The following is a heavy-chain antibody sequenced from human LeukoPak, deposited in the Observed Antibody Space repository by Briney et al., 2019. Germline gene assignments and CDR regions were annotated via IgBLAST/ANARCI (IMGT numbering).Heavy chain of an antibody. CDR2: INPNSGGT. CDR3: ARSVTGTTSGIGYYFDY. Sequence: ASVKVSCKASGYTFTGYYMHWVRQAPGQGLEWMGWINPNSGGTNYAQKFQGRVTMTRDTSISTAYMELSRLRSDDTAVYYCARSVTGTTSGIGYYFDYWGQGTLVTASS. V-gene: IGHV1-2*02. D-gene: IGHD1-7*01. CDR1: GYTFTGYY. J-gene: IGHJ4*02.